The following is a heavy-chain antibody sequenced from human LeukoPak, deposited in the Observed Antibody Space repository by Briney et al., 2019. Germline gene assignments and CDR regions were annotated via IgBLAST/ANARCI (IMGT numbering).Heavy chain of an antibody. CDR3: ARISYYDFWSGYYTYYYYYMDV. J-gene: IGHJ6*03. Sequence: GGSLRLSCAASGFTFSSYEMNWVRQAPGKGLEWVSYISSSGSTIYYADSVKGRFTISRDNAKNSLYLQMNSLRAEDTAVYYCARISYYDFWSGYYTYYYYYMDVWGKGTTVTVSS. D-gene: IGHD3-3*01. CDR1: GFTFSSYE. V-gene: IGHV3-48*03. CDR2: ISSSGSTI.